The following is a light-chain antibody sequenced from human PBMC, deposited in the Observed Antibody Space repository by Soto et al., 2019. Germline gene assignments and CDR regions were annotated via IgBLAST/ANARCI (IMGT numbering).Light chain of an antibody. CDR3: AAWDDSLIRPL. J-gene: IGLJ2*01. Sequence: QSVLTQPPSASGTPGQRVTISCSGSSSNIGSNTVNWYQQLPGTAPKLLIYSNNQRPSGVTDRFSGSKSGTSASRAISGLQSEDEAEYYCAAWDDSLIRPLFGGGTKLTVL. CDR1: SSNIGSNT. V-gene: IGLV1-44*01. CDR2: SNN.